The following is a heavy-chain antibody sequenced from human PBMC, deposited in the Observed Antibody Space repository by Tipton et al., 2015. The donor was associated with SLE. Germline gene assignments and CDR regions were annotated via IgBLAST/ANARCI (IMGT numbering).Heavy chain of an antibody. CDR1: GFTFSSYW. Sequence: GSLRLSCAASGFTFSSYWMSWVRQAPGKGLEWVANINQDGSEKYYVDSVKGRFTISRDNAKNSLYLQMNSLRAEDTAVYYCARDYYGSGSYYSLFAYWGQGTLVTVSA. CDR3: ARDYYGSGSYYSLFAY. J-gene: IGHJ4*02. CDR2: INQDGSEK. D-gene: IGHD3-10*01. V-gene: IGHV3-7*03.